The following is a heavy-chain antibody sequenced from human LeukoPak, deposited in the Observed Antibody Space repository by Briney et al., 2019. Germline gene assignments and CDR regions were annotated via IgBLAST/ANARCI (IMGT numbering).Heavy chain of an antibody. CDR3: ARESSYDILTGYLEDYYYYYMDV. J-gene: IGHJ6*03. CDR2: IYTSGST. D-gene: IGHD3-9*01. CDR1: GGSISSGSYY. Sequence: PSQTLSLTCTVSGGSISSGSYYWSWIRQPAGKGLEWIGRIYTSGSTNYNPSLKSRVTISVDTSKNQFSLKLSSVTAADTAVYYCARESSYDILTGYLEDYYYYYMDVWGKGTTVTISS. V-gene: IGHV4-61*02.